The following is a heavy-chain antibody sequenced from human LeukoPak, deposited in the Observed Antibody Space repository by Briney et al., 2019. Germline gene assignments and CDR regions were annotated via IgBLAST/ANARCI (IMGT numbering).Heavy chain of an antibody. CDR3: TTGSGYCSSTSCYSFGYFDY. D-gene: IGHD2-2*03. Sequence: GGSLRLSRAASGFTFSNAWMSWVRQAPGQGLDWVGRIKSKTDGGTTDYAAPVKGRFTISRDDSKNTLYLQMNSLKTEDTAVYYCTTGSGYCSSTSCYSFGYFDYWGQGTLVTVSS. CDR1: GFTFSNAW. CDR2: IKSKTDGGTT. J-gene: IGHJ4*02. V-gene: IGHV3-15*01.